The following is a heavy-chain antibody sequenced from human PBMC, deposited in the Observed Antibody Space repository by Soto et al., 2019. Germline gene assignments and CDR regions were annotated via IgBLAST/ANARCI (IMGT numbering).Heavy chain of an antibody. Sequence: QLQLQESGPGLVKPSETLSLTCTVSGGSISSSSYYWGWIRQPPGKGLEWIGSIYYSGSTYYNPSLKSRVTISVDTSKNQFSLKLSSVTAADTAVYYCVRASIIVVVVAAFDYWGQGTLVTVSS. CDR3: VRASIIVVVVAAFDY. J-gene: IGHJ4*02. CDR2: IYYSGST. CDR1: GGSISSSSYY. D-gene: IGHD2-15*01. V-gene: IGHV4-39*01.